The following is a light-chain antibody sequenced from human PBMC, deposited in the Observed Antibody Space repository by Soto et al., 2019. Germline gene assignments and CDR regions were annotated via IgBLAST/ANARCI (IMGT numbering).Light chain of an antibody. CDR1: SSDVGDSDY. J-gene: IGLJ1*01. CDR3: NSYSSSTTHDV. V-gene: IGLV2-14*01. CDR2: EVS. Sequence: QSALTQPASVSGSPGQSITISCTGASSDVGDSDYVSWYQHHPGKAPKLLIYEVSHRPSGVSDRLSASKSGNKASLSISGLQAEDEADYYCNSYSSSTTHDVFGTGTKLTVL.